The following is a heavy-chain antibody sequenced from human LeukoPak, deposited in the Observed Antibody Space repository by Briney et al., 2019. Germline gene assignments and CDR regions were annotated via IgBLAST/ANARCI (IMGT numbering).Heavy chain of an antibody. CDR2: INPNSGGT. CDR3: AREYCTNGVCYDY. CDR1: GYTFTGYY. J-gene: IGHJ4*02. Sequence: ASVKVSCKVSGYTFTGYYMHWVRQAPGQGLEWMGWINPNSGGTNYAQKFQGRVTMTRDTSISTAYMELSRLRSDDTAVYYCAREYCTNGVCYDYWGQGTLVTVSS. D-gene: IGHD2-8*01. V-gene: IGHV1-2*02.